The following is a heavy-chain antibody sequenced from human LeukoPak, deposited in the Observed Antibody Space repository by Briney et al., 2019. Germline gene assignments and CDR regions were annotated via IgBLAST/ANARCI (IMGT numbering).Heavy chain of an antibody. J-gene: IGHJ3*01. Sequence: GASVKVSCKASGYTFTGYYMHWVRQAPGQGLEWLGWMDPNTGNTGFAQKFQDRVTLTRDTSRNTAFMEVRSLRYDDTAVYCCARGTLWEELWVDAFDVWGQGTVVTVTS. V-gene: IGHV1-8*03. CDR1: GYTFTGYY. CDR3: ARGTLWEELWVDAFDV. D-gene: IGHD3-16*01. CDR2: MDPNTGNT.